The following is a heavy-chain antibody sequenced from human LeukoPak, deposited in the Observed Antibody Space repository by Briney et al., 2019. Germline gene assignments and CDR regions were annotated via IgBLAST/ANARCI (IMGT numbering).Heavy chain of an antibody. D-gene: IGHD3-22*01. CDR3: ARGQNTNYYDSKRGQRDFDY. J-gene: IGHJ4*02. CDR1: GYTFTGYY. CDR2: INPNSGGT. Sequence: ASVKVSCKASGYTFTGYYMHWVRQAPGQGLEWMGWINPNSGGTNYAQKFQGRVTMTRDTSISTAYMELSRLRSDDTAVYYCARGQNTNYYDSKRGQRDFDYWGQGTLVTVSS. V-gene: IGHV1-2*02.